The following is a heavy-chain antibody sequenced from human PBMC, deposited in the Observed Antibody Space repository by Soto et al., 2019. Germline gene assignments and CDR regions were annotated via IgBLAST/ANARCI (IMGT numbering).Heavy chain of an antibody. CDR2: IHAGNGNT. J-gene: IGHJ4*02. V-gene: IGHV1-3*01. D-gene: IGHD2-15*01. Sequence: ASVKISCKASGYTFSSYAIHWVRQAPGQGLEWMGWIHAGNGNTKYSQSFQGRVKISRDTSATTAYMELNSLRSEDTAVYYCARGVAFLEYWGQGTLVTVSS. CDR3: ARGVAFLEY. CDR1: GYTFSSYA.